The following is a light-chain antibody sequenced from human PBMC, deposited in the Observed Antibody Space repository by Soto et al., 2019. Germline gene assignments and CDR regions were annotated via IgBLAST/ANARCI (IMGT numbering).Light chain of an antibody. V-gene: IGKV3-20*01. CDR2: GAS. CDR3: QQYGSSPPSST. J-gene: IGKJ5*01. CDR1: QSVSSTY. Sequence: EIVLTQSPGTLSLSPGERATLSCRASQSVSSTYLAWYQQRPGQAPRLLIYGASNRATDIPDRFSGRGSGTDFTLTISRLEPEDFAVYYCQQYGSSPPSSTFGQGTRLEIK.